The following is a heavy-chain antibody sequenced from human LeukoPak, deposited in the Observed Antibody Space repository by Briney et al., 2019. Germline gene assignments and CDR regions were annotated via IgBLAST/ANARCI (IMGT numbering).Heavy chain of an antibody. CDR3: ATWYYYDSSDYYLADY. V-gene: IGHV1-18*01. D-gene: IGHD3-22*01. J-gene: IGHJ4*02. Sequence: ASVKVSCKASGYTFSNYGISWVRQAPGQGLEWMGWISSYNDNTNYAQKLQGRVTMTKDTSTDTAYMELSSLRSEDTAVYYCATWYYYDSSDYYLADYWGQGTLVTVSS. CDR1: GYTFSNYG. CDR2: ISSYNDNT.